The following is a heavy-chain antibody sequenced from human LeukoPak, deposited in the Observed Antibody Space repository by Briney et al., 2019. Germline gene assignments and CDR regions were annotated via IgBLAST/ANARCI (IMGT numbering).Heavy chain of an antibody. CDR2: MNPNSGGT. V-gene: IGHV1-2*02. CDR1: GYTFTGYY. D-gene: IGHD3-22*01. J-gene: IGHJ3*02. CDR3: EREAIKRGYYFAFDI. Sequence: ASVTDSCKASGYTFTGYYMDGVRQAPGQGLEWMGWMNPNSGGTNYAQKFQGRVTMTRDTSISTAYMELSRLRSDDTAVYYCEREAIKRGYYFAFDIWGQGTMVTVSS.